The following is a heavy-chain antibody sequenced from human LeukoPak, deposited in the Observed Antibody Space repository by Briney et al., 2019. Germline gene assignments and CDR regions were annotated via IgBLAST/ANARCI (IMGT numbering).Heavy chain of an antibody. Sequence: HSGGSLRLSCAASGFTFSSYAMSWVRQAPGKGLEWVSAISGSGGSTYYADSVKGRFTISRDNSKNTLYLQMNSLRDEDTAVYYCAREYCSSTSCYNFDYWGQGTLVTVSS. J-gene: IGHJ4*02. D-gene: IGHD2-2*02. V-gene: IGHV3-23*01. CDR3: AREYCSSTSCYNFDY. CDR1: GFTFSSYA. CDR2: ISGSGGST.